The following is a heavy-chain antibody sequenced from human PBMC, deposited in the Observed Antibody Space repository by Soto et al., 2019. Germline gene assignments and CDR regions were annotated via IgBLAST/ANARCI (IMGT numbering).Heavy chain of an antibody. J-gene: IGHJ5*02. V-gene: IGHV1-2*04. CDR2: INPNSGGT. CDR3: ARALVQRYWFDP. CDR1: GYTFTGYY. Sequence: ASVKVSCKASGYTFTGYYMHWVRQAPGQGLEWMGWINPNSGGTNYAQKFQGWVTMTRDTSISTACMELSRLRSDDTAMYYCARALVQRYWFDPWGQGTLVTVSS.